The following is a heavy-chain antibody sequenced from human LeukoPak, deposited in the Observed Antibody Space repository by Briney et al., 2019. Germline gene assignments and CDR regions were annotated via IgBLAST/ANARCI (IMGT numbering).Heavy chain of an antibody. V-gene: IGHV1-2*02. CDR2: INPNSGGT. CDR3: ARALRPRYCSSTSCYNKGGFDP. Sequence: ASVKVSCKASGYTFTGYYMHWVRQAPGQGLEWMGWINPNSGGTNYAQKFQGRVTMTRDTSISTAYMELSRLRSDDTAVYYCARALRPRYCSSTSCYNKGGFDPWGQGTLVTVSS. CDR1: GYTFTGYY. D-gene: IGHD2-2*02. J-gene: IGHJ5*02.